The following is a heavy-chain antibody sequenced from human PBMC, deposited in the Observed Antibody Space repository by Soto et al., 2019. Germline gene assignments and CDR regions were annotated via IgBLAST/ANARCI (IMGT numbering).Heavy chain of an antibody. CDR2: ISYDGSNK. CDR1: GFTFSSYG. J-gene: IGHJ4*02. V-gene: IGHV3-30*18. Sequence: HPGGSLRLSCAASGFTFSSYGMHWVRQAPGKGLEWVAVISYDGSNKYYADSVKGRFTISRDNSKNTLYLQMNSLRAEDTAVYYCAKDFLDVTMVRGVCPDYWGQGTLVTVSS. CDR3: AKDFLDVTMVRGVCPDY. D-gene: IGHD3-10*01.